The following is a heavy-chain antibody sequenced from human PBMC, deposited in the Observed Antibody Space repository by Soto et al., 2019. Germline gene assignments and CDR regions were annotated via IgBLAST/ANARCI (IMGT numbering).Heavy chain of an antibody. CDR3: AKDGGTQWGYDY. J-gene: IGHJ4*02. CDR2: ISSDGGST. V-gene: IGHV3-23*01. CDR1: GFTFSSYA. D-gene: IGHD1-1*01. Sequence: GGSLRLSCAASGFTFSSYAMSWVRQAPGKGLEWVSGISSDGGSTYHADSVKGRFTISRDNSKNTLYLLMNSLRAEDTAVYYCAKDGGTQWGYDYWGQGTLVTVSS.